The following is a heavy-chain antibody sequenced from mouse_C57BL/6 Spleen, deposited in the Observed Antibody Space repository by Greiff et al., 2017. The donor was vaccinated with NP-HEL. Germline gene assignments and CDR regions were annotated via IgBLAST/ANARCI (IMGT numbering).Heavy chain of an antibody. CDR3: ARSYTTVVATGFDY. CDR2: IYPGSGNT. CDR1: GYSFTSYY. D-gene: IGHD1-1*01. Sequence: VQLQQSGPELVKPGASVKISCKASGYSFTSYYIHWVKQRPGQGLEWIGWIYPGSGNTKYNEKFQGKATLTTDTSSSTAYMQLSSLTSEYSAVYYCARSYTTVVATGFDYWGQGTTLTVSS. J-gene: IGHJ2*01. V-gene: IGHV1-66*01.